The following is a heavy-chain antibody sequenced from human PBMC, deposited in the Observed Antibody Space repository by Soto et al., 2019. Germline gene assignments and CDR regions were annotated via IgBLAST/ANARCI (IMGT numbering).Heavy chain of an antibody. V-gene: IGHV4-30-2*01. CDR1: GGSISSGGYS. CDR2: IYHSGST. Sequence: QLQLQVYGTGLVKPSQTLSLTCAVSGGSISSGGYSWSWIRQPPGKGLEWIGYIYHSGSTYYNPSLKSRVTISVDRSKNQFSLKLSSVTAADTAVYYCARVPGLWGRGTLVTVSS. J-gene: IGHJ2*01. CDR3: ARVPGL.